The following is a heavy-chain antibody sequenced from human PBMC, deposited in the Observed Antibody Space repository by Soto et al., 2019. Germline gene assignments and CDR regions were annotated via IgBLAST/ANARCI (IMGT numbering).Heavy chain of an antibody. Sequence: SETLSLTCTVSGGSVSSGSYYWSWIRQPPGKGLEWIGYIYYSGSTNYNPSLKSRVTISVDTSKNQFSLKLSSVTAADTAVYYCATSPFPTPSFGMDVWGQGTTVTVSS. V-gene: IGHV4-61*01. CDR2: IYYSGST. CDR3: ATSPFPTPSFGMDV. D-gene: IGHD2-2*01. CDR1: GGSVSSGSYY. J-gene: IGHJ6*02.